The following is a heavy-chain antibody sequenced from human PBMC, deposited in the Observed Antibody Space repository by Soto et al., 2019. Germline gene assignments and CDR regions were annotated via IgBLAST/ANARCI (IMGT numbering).Heavy chain of an antibody. V-gene: IGHV3-7*03. CDR3: AREGETELRLLEWLPRTGMDV. CDR1: GFTFSSYW. CDR2: IKQDGSEK. D-gene: IGHD3-3*01. J-gene: IGHJ6*02. Sequence: PGGSLRLSCAASGFTFSSYWMSWVRQAPGKGLEWVANIKQDGSEKYYVDSVKGRFTISRDNAKNSLYLQMNSLRAEDTAVYYCAREGETELRLLEWLPRTGMDVWGQGTTVTVSS.